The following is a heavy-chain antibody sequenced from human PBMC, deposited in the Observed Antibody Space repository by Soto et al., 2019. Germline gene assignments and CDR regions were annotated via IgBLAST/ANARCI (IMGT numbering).Heavy chain of an antibody. CDR3: AREVADIVLMVYAFPQPRDYCYGMDF. Sequence: ASVKVSCKASGYTFTSYGISWVLQAPGEGLEWMGWISAYNGNTNYAQKLQGRVTMTTDTSTSTAYMELRSLRSDDTAVYYCAREVADIVLMVYAFPQPRDYCYGMDFWGQGTTVTVSS. CDR1: GYTFTSYG. D-gene: IGHD2-8*01. V-gene: IGHV1-18*01. J-gene: IGHJ6*02. CDR2: ISAYNGNT.